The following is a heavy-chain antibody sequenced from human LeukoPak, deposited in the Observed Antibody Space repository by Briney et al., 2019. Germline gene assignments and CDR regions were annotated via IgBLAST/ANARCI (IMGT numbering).Heavy chain of an antibody. CDR1: GFSFRHYG. J-gene: IGHJ5*02. CDR3: ATNWGGGCGS. CDR2: IENDGTKE. Sequence: GGSLRLSCVTSGFSFRHYGLHWVRRAPGKGLEWVAFIENDGTKEYCDPVKGRFTISRDNSKNTVYLQMSSLRTEDTAVYHCATNWGGGCGSWGQGALVTVSA. D-gene: IGHD3-16*01. V-gene: IGHV3-30*02.